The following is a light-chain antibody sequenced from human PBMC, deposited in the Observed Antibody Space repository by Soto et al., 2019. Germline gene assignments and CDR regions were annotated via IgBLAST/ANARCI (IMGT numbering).Light chain of an antibody. J-gene: IGKJ5*01. V-gene: IGKV3-11*01. CDR3: QQRSNWPPT. CDR1: QNVSSY. CDR2: DAS. Sequence: EIVLTQSTATLSLSPGERATLSCRASQNVSSYLAWYQQKLGQAPRLLIYDASNRATGIPARFSGSGSGTDFTLTISSREPEDLAVYYCQQRSNWPPTFGQGTRLEIK.